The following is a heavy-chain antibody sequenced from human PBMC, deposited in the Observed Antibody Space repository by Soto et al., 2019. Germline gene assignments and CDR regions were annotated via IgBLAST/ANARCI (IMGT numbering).Heavy chain of an antibody. CDR2: IIPIFGTA. J-gene: IGHJ5*02. V-gene: IGHV1-69*01. Sequence: QVQLVQSGAEVKKPGSSVKVSCKASGGTFSSYAISWVRQAPGQGLEWMGGIIPIFGTANYAQKFQGRVTITADESTSTAYMGLSSLRSEDTAVYYCARDGRYSSSWWEGWFDPWGQGTLVTVSS. CDR3: ARDGRYSSSWWEGWFDP. D-gene: IGHD6-13*01. CDR1: GGTFSSYA.